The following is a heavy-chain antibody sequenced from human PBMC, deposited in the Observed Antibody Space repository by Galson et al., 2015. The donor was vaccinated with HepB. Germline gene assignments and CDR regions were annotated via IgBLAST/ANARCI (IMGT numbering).Heavy chain of an antibody. CDR1: GYTFTGYY. J-gene: IGHJ4*02. CDR2: INPNSGGT. V-gene: IGHV1-2*02. Sequence: SVKVSCKASGYTFTGYYMHWVRQAPGQGLEWMGWINPNSGGTNYAQKFQGRVTITRDTSISTAYMELSRLRSDDTAVYYCARGVYNTRSYVVYWGQGTLVTVSS. D-gene: IGHD2-8*01. CDR3: ARGVYNTRSYVVY.